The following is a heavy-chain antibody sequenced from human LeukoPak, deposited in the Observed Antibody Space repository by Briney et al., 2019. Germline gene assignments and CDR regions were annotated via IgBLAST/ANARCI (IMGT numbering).Heavy chain of an antibody. D-gene: IGHD1-26*01. Sequence: ASVKVSCKASGGTFSSYAISWVRQAPGQGLEWMGRIIPILGIANYAQKFQGRVTITADKSTSTAYMELSSLRSEDTAVYYCATGATPHAFDIWGQGTMVTVFS. CDR3: ATGATPHAFDI. J-gene: IGHJ3*02. V-gene: IGHV1-69*04. CDR1: GGTFSSYA. CDR2: IIPILGIA.